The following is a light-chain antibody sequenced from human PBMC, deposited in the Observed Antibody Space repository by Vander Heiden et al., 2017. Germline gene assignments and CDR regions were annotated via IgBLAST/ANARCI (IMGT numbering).Light chain of an antibody. CDR2: EAS. CDR3: QQYNSHSRT. V-gene: IGKV1-5*03. CDR1: QSIDNW. J-gene: IGKJ1*01. Sequence: IQMTPSPSTLSASVGDRVTITCRASQSIDNWLAWYKQKPGKAPKLLIYEASSLDSGVPSRFSGSGSGTEFTLTISSLQPGDFATYYCQQYNSHSRTFGQGTKVDIK.